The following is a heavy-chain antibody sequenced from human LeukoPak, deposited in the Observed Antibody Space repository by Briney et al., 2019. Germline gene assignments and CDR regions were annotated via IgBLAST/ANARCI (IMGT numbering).Heavy chain of an antibody. CDR3: AKDQQWLVN. V-gene: IGHV3-23*01. J-gene: IGHJ4*02. Sequence: GGSLRLSCSASGFTFSNYAMTWVRQGPGRGLEWISTISGSGGSTYYADSVKGRFTISRDNSKNILSLQMNSLRVEDTALYYCAKDQQWLVNWGQGTLLTVSS. D-gene: IGHD6-19*01. CDR2: ISGSGGST. CDR1: GFTFSNYA.